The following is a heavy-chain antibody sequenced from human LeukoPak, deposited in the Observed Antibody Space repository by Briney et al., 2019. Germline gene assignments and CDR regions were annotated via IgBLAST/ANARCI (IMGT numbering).Heavy chain of an antibody. D-gene: IGHD3-22*01. CDR1: GYTFTGSY. CDR2: VNPNSGGT. V-gene: IGHV1-2*02. CDR3: ARDLKEGETYYYDSSGYNAFDI. J-gene: IGHJ3*02. Sequence: ASVKVSCKASGYTFTGSYMHWVRQAPGQGLEWMGWVNPNSGGTNYAQKFQGRVTMTRDTSISTAYMELSRLRSDDTAVYYCARDLKEGETYYYDSSGYNAFDIWGQGTMVTVSS.